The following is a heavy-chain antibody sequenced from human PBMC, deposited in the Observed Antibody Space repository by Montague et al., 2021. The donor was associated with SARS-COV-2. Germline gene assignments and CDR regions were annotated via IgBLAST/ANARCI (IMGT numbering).Heavy chain of an antibody. Sequence: SETLSLTCAVYGGSFNDYYWTWVRQPPGKGLEWIGEITHSGNIKYNPSLQNRVTMSVDKSKNQFSLELRSVTAADAAVYHCARAWRYGDYSGVHFAPWGQGTLVTVSS. J-gene: IGHJ5*02. CDR2: ITHSGNI. D-gene: IGHD4-17*01. CDR1: GGSFNDYY. CDR3: ARAWRYGDYSGVHFAP. V-gene: IGHV4-34*01.